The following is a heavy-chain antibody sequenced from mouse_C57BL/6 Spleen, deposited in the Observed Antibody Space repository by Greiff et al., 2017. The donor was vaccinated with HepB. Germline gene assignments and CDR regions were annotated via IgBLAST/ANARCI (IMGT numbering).Heavy chain of an antibody. Sequence: VQLQQSGPELVKPGASVKISCKASGYAFSSSWMHWVKQRPGKGLEWIGRIYPGDGDTNYTGKFKGKSTLTADKSSSTAYMQLSSLTSENSAVYVCAGWDYGSSSWFAYWGQGTLVTVSA. CDR3: AGWDYGSSSWFAY. J-gene: IGHJ3*01. CDR1: GYAFSSSW. V-gene: IGHV1-82*01. CDR2: IYPGDGDT. D-gene: IGHD1-1*01.